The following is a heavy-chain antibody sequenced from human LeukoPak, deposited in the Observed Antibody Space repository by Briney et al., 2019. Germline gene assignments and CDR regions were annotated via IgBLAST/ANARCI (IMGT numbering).Heavy chain of an antibody. CDR2: IYTSGST. CDR1: GGSISNYY. J-gene: IGHJ5*02. V-gene: IGHV4-4*07. D-gene: IGHD2-15*01. Sequence: SETLSLTCTVSGGSISNYYWSWIRQPAGKGLEWIGRIYTSGSTNYNPSLKSRVTMSVDTSKNQFSLKLSSVTAADTAVYYCARGRYCSGGSCYGFDPWGQGTLVTVSS. CDR3: ARGRYCSGGSCYGFDP.